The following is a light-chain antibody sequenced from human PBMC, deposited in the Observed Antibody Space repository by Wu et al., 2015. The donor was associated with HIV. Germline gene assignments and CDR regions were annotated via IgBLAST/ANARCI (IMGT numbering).Light chain of an antibody. Sequence: EIVLTQSPATLSLSPGERATLSCRASQSVSGSLAWYQQKPGQAPRLLIYGTSSRATGIPDRFSGSGSGTDFTLTISSLEPEDFAVYYCQQGSSWPLTFGQGTRLEIK. CDR3: QQGSSWPLT. CDR2: GTS. V-gene: IGKV3-11*01. CDR1: QSVSGS. J-gene: IGKJ5*01.